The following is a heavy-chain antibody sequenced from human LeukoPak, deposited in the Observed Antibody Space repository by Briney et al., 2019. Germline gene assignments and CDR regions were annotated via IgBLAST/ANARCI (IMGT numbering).Heavy chain of an antibody. D-gene: IGHD1-26*01. V-gene: IGHV4-4*07. CDR1: GXSISSYY. J-gene: IGHJ4*02. CDR2: IYTSGST. CDR3: ARESWAGGATIDY. Sequence: PSETXSLTXTVSGXSISSYYWSWIRQXAGKGXXXIGRIYTSGSTNYNPSLKSRVTMSVDTSKNQFSLKLSSVTAADTAVYYCARESWAGGATIDYWGQGTLVTVSS.